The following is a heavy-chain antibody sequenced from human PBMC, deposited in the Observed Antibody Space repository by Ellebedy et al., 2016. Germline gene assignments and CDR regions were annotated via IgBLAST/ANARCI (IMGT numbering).Heavy chain of an antibody. CDR2: IIPSSGST. CDR1: GYTFTDYY. CDR3: ARELSGGYFDY. Sequence: ASVKVSCXASGYTFTDYYMHWVRQAPGQGLEWMGIIIPSSGSTNYAQKFRDRVTMTSDTSTSTVYVELSSLTSEDTAVYFCARELSGGYFDYWGQGTLVTVSS. V-gene: IGHV1-46*01. J-gene: IGHJ4*02. D-gene: IGHD2/OR15-2a*01.